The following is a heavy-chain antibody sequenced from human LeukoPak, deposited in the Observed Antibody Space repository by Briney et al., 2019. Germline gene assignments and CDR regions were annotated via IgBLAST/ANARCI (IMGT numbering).Heavy chain of an antibody. V-gene: IGHV4-34*01. Sequence: SETLSLTCAVDGASLGGFFWNWIRQSPGKGLEWIGEMNQGGGARFNPSLESRVIIAVDTSKNQFTLKVNSVTDADTAVYYCARGSIVGWFDPWGQGTLVTVSS. J-gene: IGHJ5*02. CDR3: ARGSIVGWFDP. CDR1: GASLGGFF. CDR2: MNQGGGA. D-gene: IGHD1-26*01.